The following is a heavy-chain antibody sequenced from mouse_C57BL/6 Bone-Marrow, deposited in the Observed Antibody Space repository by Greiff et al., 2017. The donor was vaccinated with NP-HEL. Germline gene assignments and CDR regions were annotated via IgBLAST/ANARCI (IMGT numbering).Heavy chain of an antibody. D-gene: IGHD1-1*01. J-gene: IGHJ4*01. CDR3: GRGAGCSSEGAMDD. CDR2: IYPSDGST. Sequence: QVQLQQSGPELVKPGASVKLSCKASGYTFTSYDINWVKQRPGQGLEWIGWIYPSDGSTRYNEKFKGKATLTVAPSSSTAYMELHSLTSEDSAVYYCGRGAGCSSEGAMDDWGQGTSVTVSS. CDR1: GYTFTSYD. V-gene: IGHV1-85*01.